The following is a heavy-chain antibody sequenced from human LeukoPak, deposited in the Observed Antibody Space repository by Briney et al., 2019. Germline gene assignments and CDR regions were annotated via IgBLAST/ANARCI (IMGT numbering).Heavy chain of an antibody. CDR2: ISSSSSYI. CDR1: GFTFSSYN. CDR3: AREGDFGFGDPTFMDV. J-gene: IGHJ6*03. D-gene: IGHD3-10*01. V-gene: IGHV3-21*01. Sequence: GGSLRLSCAASGFTFSSYNMNWVRQAPGKGLEWVSSISSSSSYIYYADSVKGRFTISRDNAKNSLYLQMNSLRAEDTAVYYCAREGDFGFGDPTFMDVWGKGTTVSISS.